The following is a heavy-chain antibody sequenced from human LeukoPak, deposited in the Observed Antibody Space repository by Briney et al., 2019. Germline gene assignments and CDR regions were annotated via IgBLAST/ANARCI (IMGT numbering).Heavy chain of an antibody. CDR2: INPNSGGP. V-gene: IGHV1-2*02. Sequence: GASVKVSCKASGYTFTGYYMHWVRQAPGQGLEWMGWINPNSGGPNFAQKFQGRVTMTRDTSISTAYMELSRLRSDDTAVYYCARESAPLGYCSSTSCYRGFDPWGQGTLVTVSS. J-gene: IGHJ5*02. D-gene: IGHD2-2*01. CDR1: GYTFTGYY. CDR3: ARESAPLGYCSSTSCYRGFDP.